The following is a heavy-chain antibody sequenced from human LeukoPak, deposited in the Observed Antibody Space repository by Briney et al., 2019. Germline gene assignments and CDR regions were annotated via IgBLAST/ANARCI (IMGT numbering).Heavy chain of an antibody. CDR3: ARWTHSSGYYYFDY. J-gene: IGHJ4*02. D-gene: IGHD3-22*01. Sequence: SETLSLTCSVSGYSISSGYYWGWIRQPPGKGLEWIGSIYHSGSTYYNPSLKSRVTISVDTSKNQFSLKLSSVTAADTAVYYCARWTHSSGYYYFDYWGQGTLVTVSS. V-gene: IGHV4-38-2*02. CDR2: IYHSGST. CDR1: GYSISSGYY.